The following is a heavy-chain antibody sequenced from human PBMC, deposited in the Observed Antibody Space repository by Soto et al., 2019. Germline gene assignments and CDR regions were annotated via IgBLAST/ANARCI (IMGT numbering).Heavy chain of an antibody. V-gene: IGHV1-69*12. CDR1: GGTFSSYA. CDR3: ARGPGYSSPPDS. J-gene: IGHJ5*01. CDR2: IIPIFGTA. Sequence: QVQLVQSGAEVKKPGSSVKVSCKASGGTFSSYAISWVRQAPGQGLEWMGGIIPIFGTANYAQKCKGRVTITENASTSTAYMELSSMRYEDKAVYYCARGPGYSSPPDSWGQGTLVPVSS. D-gene: IGHD6-13*01.